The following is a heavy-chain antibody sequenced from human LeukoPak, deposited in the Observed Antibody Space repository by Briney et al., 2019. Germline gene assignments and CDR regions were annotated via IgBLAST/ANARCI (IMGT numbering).Heavy chain of an antibody. V-gene: IGHV3-21*01. CDR2: ISSSSSSYI. Sequence: KPGGSLRLSCAASGFTFSSYSMNWVRQAPGKGLEWVSSISSSSSSYIYYADSVKGRFTISRDNAKNSLYLQMNSLRAEDTAVYXXXXYGVGDYFDYWGQGTLVTVSS. D-gene: IGHD3-16*01. J-gene: IGHJ4*02. CDR1: GFTFSSYS. CDR3: XXYGVGDYFDY.